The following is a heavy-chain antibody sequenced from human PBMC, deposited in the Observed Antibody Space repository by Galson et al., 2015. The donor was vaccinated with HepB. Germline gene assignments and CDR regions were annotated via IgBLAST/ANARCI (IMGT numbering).Heavy chain of an antibody. V-gene: IGHV1-69*04. CDR2: IIPILGTA. J-gene: IGHJ4*02. D-gene: IGHD5-12*01. Sequence: SVKVSCKASGDTFSSQAINWVRQAPGQGLEWMGRIIPILGTANYAHKFQGRVTITAHKSTNTAYMELSSLRSEDTAVYYRATMVGYSGYDFTSMWGQGTLVTASS. CDR3: ATMVGYSGYDFTSM. CDR1: GDTFSSQA.